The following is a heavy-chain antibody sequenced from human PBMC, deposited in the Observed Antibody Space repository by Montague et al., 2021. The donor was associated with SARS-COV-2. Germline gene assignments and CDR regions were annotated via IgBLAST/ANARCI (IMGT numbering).Heavy chain of an antibody. V-gene: IGHV4-59*01. J-gene: IGHJ3*02. CDR3: ARTPGQIAGGAFDI. CDR2: IYYIGRT. D-gene: IGHD2-8*02. CDR1: GGSISNYF. Sequence: SETLSLTCTVSGGSISNYFWSWIRQPPGKGLEWIGYIYYIGRTNYNPSLKSRVTISVDTSMNQFSLKLSSVTAADTAVYYCARTPGQIAGGAFDIWGQGTMVTASS.